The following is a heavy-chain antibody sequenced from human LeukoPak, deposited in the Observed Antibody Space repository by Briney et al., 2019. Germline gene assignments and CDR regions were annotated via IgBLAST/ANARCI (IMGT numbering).Heavy chain of an antibody. CDR3: AREKQWLVHAFDI. Sequence: SETLSLTCTVSGGSISSYYWSWIRQPPGKGLEWIGYIYYSGSTNYNPSLKSRVTISVDTSKNQFSLKLSSVTAADTAVYYCAREKQWLVHAFDIWGQGTMVTVSS. J-gene: IGHJ3*02. CDR1: GGSISSYY. D-gene: IGHD6-19*01. CDR2: IYYSGST. V-gene: IGHV4-59*01.